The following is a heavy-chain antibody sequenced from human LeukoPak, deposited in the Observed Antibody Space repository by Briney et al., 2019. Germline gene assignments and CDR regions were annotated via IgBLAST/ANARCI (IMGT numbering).Heavy chain of an antibody. J-gene: IGHJ4*02. V-gene: IGHV4-39*01. D-gene: IGHD3-16*01. CDR1: GGSISSSSYY. CDR3: ARASEGVKFDY. Sequence: SETLSLTCTVSGGSISSSSYYWGWIRQPPGKGLEWIGSIYYSGSTYYNPSLKSRVTISVDTSKNQFSLKLRSVTAADTAVYYCARASEGVKFDYWGQGTLVTVSS. CDR2: IYYSGST.